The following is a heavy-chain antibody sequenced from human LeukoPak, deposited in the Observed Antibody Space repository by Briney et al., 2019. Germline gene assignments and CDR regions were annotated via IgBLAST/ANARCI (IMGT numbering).Heavy chain of an antibody. Sequence: PGGSLRLSCAASGFTFSSYAMSWVRQAPGKGLEWVSGISDSGDSTNYADSVKGRFTISRDNSKNTLYLQMNSLGAEDTAVYYCAKDIRFLELGFFDYWGQGTLVTVSS. D-gene: IGHD3-3*01. CDR2: ISDSGDST. CDR3: AKDIRFLELGFFDY. CDR1: GFTFSSYA. V-gene: IGHV3-23*01. J-gene: IGHJ4*02.